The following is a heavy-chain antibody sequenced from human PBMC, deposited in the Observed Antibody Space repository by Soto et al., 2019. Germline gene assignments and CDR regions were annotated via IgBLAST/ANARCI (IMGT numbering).Heavy chain of an antibody. Sequence: WASVKVSCKAWGYTFTSYGISWVRQAPGQGLEWMGWISAYNGNTNYAQKLQGRVTMTPDTSTNTAYMELGGLTSADTAVYYCARGRIVASIHDAFEIWGQGTKVIVSS. CDR3: ARGRIVASIHDAFEI. CDR2: ISAYNGNT. CDR1: GYTFTSYG. J-gene: IGHJ3*02. D-gene: IGHD1-26*01. V-gene: IGHV1-18*01.